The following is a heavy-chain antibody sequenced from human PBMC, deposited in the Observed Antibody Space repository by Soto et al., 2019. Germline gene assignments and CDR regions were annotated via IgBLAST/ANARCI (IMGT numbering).Heavy chain of an antibody. J-gene: IGHJ4*02. CDR2: INPISGGT. D-gene: IGHD6-19*01. CDR1: GYYFTGYY. Sequence: ASVKVSCKAPGYYFTGYYMHWVRQAPGQGLEWMGWINPISGGTKYTQKFQGRVTMTRDTSINTAYMELSRLTSDDTAVFYCARDSGSGWNFDSWGQGTLVTVSS. CDR3: ARDSGSGWNFDS. V-gene: IGHV1-2*02.